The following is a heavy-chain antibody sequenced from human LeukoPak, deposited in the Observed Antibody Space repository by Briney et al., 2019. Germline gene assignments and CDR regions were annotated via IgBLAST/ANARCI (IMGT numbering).Heavy chain of an antibody. CDR1: GYTFTGYY. CDR3: AREYCSGGSCYWSFDY. Sequence: ASVKVSCTASGYTFTGYYMHWVRQAPGQGLEWMGWINPNSGGTNYAQKFQGRVTMTRDTSISTAYMELSRLRSDDTAVYYCAREYCSGGSCYWSFDYWGQGTLVTVSS. D-gene: IGHD2-15*01. CDR2: INPNSGGT. V-gene: IGHV1-2*02. J-gene: IGHJ4*02.